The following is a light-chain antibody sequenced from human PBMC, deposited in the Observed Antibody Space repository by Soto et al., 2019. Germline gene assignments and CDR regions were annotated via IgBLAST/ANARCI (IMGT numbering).Light chain of an antibody. Sequence: QAVLTQPPSVSAAPGQKVTISCSGNSSNIGSNDVSWYQQLPGKAPKLLIYENSQRPSGIPDRFSGSKSGTSATLGITGLQPGDEADYYCGTWDSSLVALFGTGTKVTVL. CDR3: GTWDSSLVAL. J-gene: IGLJ1*01. CDR2: ENS. CDR1: SSNIGSND. V-gene: IGLV1-51*02.